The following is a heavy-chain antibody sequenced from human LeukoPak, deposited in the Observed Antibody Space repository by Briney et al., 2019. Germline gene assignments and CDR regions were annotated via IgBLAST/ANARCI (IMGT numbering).Heavy chain of an antibody. CDR2: ITSSSSYI. D-gene: IGHD4-17*01. CDR3: AWSYGDYSGADY. Sequence: GGSLRLSCAASGFTFSSYSMNWVRQAPGEGLEWVSSITSSSSYIYYADSVKGRSTISRDNAKNSLYLQMNSLRAEDTAVYYWAWSYGDYSGADYWGQGTLVTVSS. CDR1: GFTFSSYS. V-gene: IGHV3-21*01. J-gene: IGHJ4*02.